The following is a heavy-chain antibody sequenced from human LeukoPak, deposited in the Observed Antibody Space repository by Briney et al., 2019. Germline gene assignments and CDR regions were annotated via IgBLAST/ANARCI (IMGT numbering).Heavy chain of an antibody. Sequence: EPGGSLRLSCAASGFTFSSYEMNWVRQAPGKGVEWVSYISSSGSTIYYADSVKGRFTISRDNAKNSLYLQMNSLRAEDTAVYYCATLPLTATRDYWGQGTLVTVSS. D-gene: IGHD2-21*02. V-gene: IGHV3-48*03. CDR1: GFTFSSYE. J-gene: IGHJ4*02. CDR2: ISSSGSTI. CDR3: ATLPLTATRDY.